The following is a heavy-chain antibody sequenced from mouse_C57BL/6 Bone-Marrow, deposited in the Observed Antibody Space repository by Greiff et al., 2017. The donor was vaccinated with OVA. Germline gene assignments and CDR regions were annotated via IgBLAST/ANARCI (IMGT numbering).Heavy chain of an antibody. Sequence: VQLQQPGAELVKPGASVKLSCKASGYTFTSYWMQWVKQRPGQGLEWIGEIDPSDSYTNYNQKFKGKATLTVDTSSSTAYMQLSSLTSEDSAVYYCARDWHYWGQCTTLTVSS. CDR3: ARDWHY. V-gene: IGHV1-50*01. CDR2: IDPSDSYT. CDR1: GYTFTSYW. D-gene: IGHD4-1*01. J-gene: IGHJ2*01.